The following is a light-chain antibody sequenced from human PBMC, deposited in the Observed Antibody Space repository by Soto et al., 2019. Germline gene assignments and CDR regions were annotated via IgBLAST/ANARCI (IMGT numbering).Light chain of an antibody. Sequence: VLTQSPGTLSLSPGEGATLSCRASQRVASDLAWYLQKPGQPPRLLIYDASIRATGIPDRISGSGSERDFTLTISSLEPEDAAVYYCQQYFNSPRTFGQGTKLEIK. CDR1: QRVASD. J-gene: IGKJ1*01. CDR2: DAS. CDR3: QQYFNSPRT. V-gene: IGKV3-20*01.